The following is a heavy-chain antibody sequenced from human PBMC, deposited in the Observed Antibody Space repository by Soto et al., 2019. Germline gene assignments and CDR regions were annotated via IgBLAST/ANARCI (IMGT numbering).Heavy chain of an antibody. Sequence: EVQLLESGGGLVQPGESLRLSCAASGFTFSSYAMSWVRQAPGKGLEWVSVISGSDDSTYYADSVTGRFTISRDNSKNTLYLQMNSLRAEDTAVYYCAKRSSSSTFDYWGQGPLVTVSS. CDR2: ISGSDDST. CDR3: AKRSSSSTFDY. D-gene: IGHD6-6*01. CDR1: GFTFSSYA. J-gene: IGHJ4*02. V-gene: IGHV3-23*01.